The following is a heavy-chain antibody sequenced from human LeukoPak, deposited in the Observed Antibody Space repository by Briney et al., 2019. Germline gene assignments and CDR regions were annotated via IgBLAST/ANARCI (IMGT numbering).Heavy chain of an antibody. Sequence: GGSLRLSCAATGLTVSTNYMSWVRQAPGEGLEWVSAIGTAGDTYYPGSVKGRFTISRENAKNSLYLQMNSLRAGDTAVYYCARAVREHFDYWGQGTLVTVSS. CDR3: ARAVREHFDY. CDR2: IGTAGDT. D-gene: IGHD1-26*01. CDR1: GLTVSTNY. V-gene: IGHV3-13*04. J-gene: IGHJ4*02.